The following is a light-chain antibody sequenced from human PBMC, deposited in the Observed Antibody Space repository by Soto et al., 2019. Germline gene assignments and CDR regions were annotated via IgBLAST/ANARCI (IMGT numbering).Light chain of an antibody. Sequence: QSALTQPASVSGSPGQSITISCTGTSSDIGAYNYVSWYQQHPGKAPKLMIYDVNIRPSGVSNRFSGSNSGNTASLTISGLQAEDEADYYCTSWTTSTTMIFGGGTKVTVL. CDR3: TSWTTSTTMI. CDR1: SSDIGAYNY. V-gene: IGLV2-14*03. CDR2: DVN. J-gene: IGLJ2*01.